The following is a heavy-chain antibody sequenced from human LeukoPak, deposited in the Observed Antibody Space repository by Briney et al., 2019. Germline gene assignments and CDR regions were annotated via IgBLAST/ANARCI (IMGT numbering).Heavy chain of an antibody. V-gene: IGHV3-23*01. CDR2: ISGSGGST. CDR3: AKDNGWQQLVNYFDY. D-gene: IGHD6-13*01. J-gene: IGHJ4*02. CDR1: VFAFSSYD. Sequence: GGSLRLSCAASVFAFSSYDMSWVRQAPGKGLEWVSAISGSGGSTYYADSVKGRFIISRGNSKNTLFLQMNSLRAEDTAVYYCAKDNGWQQLVNYFDYWGQGTLVTVSS.